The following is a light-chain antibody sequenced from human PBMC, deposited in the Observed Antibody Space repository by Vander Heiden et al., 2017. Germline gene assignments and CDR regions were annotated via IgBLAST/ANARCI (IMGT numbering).Light chain of an antibody. J-gene: IGLJ2*01. CDR2: EGS. CDR1: SSDVGSYNL. V-gene: IGLV2-23*01. CDR3: CSYAGSSTYVL. Sequence: SSLTQPASVSGSPGQPIPIPCAGTSSDVGSYNLVSWYQQHPGKATKRMIYEGSKRPSGVANRFSGSKSGNTASLTISGLQAEDEAGYYCCSYAGSSTYVLFGGGTKLTVL.